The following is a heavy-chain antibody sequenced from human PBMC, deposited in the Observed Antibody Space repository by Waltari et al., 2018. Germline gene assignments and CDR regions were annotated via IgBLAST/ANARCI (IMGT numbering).Heavy chain of an antibody. CDR3: ARGFCSGGSCYLVDY. D-gene: IGHD2-15*01. J-gene: IGHJ4*02. V-gene: IGHV1-46*01. CDR2: INPNGGST. Sequence: QVQLVESGGGVVQPGASVKVSCKASGYTFITYYMHWVRQAPGQGLEWMGIINPNGGSTSYAQKFQGRVTMTRDTSTSTVYMELSSLRSEDTAAYYCARGFCSGGSCYLVDYWGQGTLVTVSS. CDR1: GYTFITYY.